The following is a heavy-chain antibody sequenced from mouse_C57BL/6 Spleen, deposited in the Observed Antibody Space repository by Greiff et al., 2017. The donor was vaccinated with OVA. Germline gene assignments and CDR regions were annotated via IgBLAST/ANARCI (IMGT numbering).Heavy chain of an antibody. CDR3: TRLADDYGCDY. J-gene: IGHJ2*01. CDR1: GFTFSSYA. Sequence: EVNVVESGEGLVKPGGSLKLSCAASGFTFSSYAMSWVRQTPEKRLEWVAYISSGGDYIYYADTVKGRFTISRDNARNTLYLQMSSLKSEDTAMYYCTRLADDYGCDYWGQGTTLTVSS. D-gene: IGHD2-4*01. V-gene: IGHV5-9-1*02. CDR2: ISSGGDYI.